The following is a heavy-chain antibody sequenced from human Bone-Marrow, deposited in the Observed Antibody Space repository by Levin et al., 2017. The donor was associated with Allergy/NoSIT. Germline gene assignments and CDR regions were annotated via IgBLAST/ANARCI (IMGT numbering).Heavy chain of an antibody. CDR2: FFSFFLLP. Sequence: SLRLSCAASGFTFRNYAMHWVRQAPGKGLEWFFFFFSFFLLPSSFSSFKGRFTVSRDNSKNTLHLQVNSLTAEDTAVYYCAKGHDYVWGEYRPEERYYFDYWGQRTLVTVAS. V-gene: IGHV3-30*18. CDR3: AKGHDYVWGEYRPEERYYFDY. D-gene: IGHD3-16*01. J-gene: IGHJ4*02. CDR1: GFTFRNYA.